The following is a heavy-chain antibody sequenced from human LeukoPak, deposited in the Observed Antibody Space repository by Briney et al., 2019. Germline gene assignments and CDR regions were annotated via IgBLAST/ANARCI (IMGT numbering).Heavy chain of an antibody. CDR2: ISGSGFTT. CDR1: GFTFSSYA. V-gene: IGHV3-23*01. D-gene: IGHD5-12*01. Sequence: PGGSLRLSCAASGFTFSSYAMSWVRQAPGKGLEWVSGISGSGFTTYYADSVKGRFTISRDNSKNTLYLQMNSLRAEDTAVYYCAKPSGLSSGYDFYWGQGTLVTVSS. CDR3: AKPSGLSSGYDFY. J-gene: IGHJ4*02.